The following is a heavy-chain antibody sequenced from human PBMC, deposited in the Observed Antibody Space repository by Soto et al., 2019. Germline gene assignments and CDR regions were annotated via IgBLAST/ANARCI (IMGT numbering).Heavy chain of an antibody. Sequence: ASVKVSCKASGYTFTSYGISWVRQAPGQGLEWMGWISAYNGNTNYAQKLQGRVTMTTDTSTSTAYMELRSLRSDDTAVYYCARVGAELSRLHPLAYWGQGTLVTVSS. J-gene: IGHJ4*02. D-gene: IGHD3-16*01. CDR1: GYTFTSYG. CDR3: ARVGAELSRLHPLAY. CDR2: ISAYNGNT. V-gene: IGHV1-18*01.